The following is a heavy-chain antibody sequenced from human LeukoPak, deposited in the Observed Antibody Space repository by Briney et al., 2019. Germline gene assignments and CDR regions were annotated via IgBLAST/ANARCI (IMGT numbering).Heavy chain of an antibody. Sequence: GGSLRLSCAAPGFTFSSYGMHWVRQAPGKGLEWVAVISYDGSNKYYADSVKGRFTISRDNSQNTVSLQLNNLRIEDTALYYCAKTSLSDPSGHYYYMDVWGKGTTVTVSS. CDR1: GFTFSSYG. J-gene: IGHJ6*03. V-gene: IGHV3-30*18. D-gene: IGHD3-3*01. CDR2: ISYDGSNK. CDR3: AKTSLSDPSGHYYYMDV.